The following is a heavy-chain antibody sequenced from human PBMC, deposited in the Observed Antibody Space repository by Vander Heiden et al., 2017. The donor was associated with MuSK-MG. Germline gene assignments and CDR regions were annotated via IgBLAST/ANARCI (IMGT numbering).Heavy chain of an antibody. D-gene: IGHD1-26*01. V-gene: IGHV3-23*01. CDR2: ISGSGDYT. Sequence: VQLLESGEGLVPPEGSLRLSCAGITFSSNAMSWVRQATGKGLEWVSAISGSGDYTYYADSLKGRFTISRDNSKNTLYLQMNSLRAEDTAVYYCARDQGNVVVGHCDYWGQGTLVTVSS. CDR1: TFSSNA. J-gene: IGHJ4*02. CDR3: ARDQGNVVVGHCDY.